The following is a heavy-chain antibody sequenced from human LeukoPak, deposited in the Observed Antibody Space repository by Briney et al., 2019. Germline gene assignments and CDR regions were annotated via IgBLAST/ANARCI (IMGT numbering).Heavy chain of an antibody. D-gene: IGHD3-22*01. CDR3: ARYYYDSSGPSGFDP. Sequence: PSETLSLTCTVSGGSISSYYWSWIRQPPGKGLEWIGYIYYSGSTYYNPSLKSRVTISVDTSKNQFSLKLSSVTAADMAVYYCARYYYDSSGPSGFDPWGQGTLVTVSS. CDR2: IYYSGST. V-gene: IGHV4-59*08. CDR1: GGSISSYY. J-gene: IGHJ5*02.